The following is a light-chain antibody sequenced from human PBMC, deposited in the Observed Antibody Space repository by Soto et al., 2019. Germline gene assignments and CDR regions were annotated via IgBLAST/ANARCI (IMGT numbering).Light chain of an antibody. CDR1: QSVSSIY. CDR3: QQYGSSPIT. Sequence: EIVLTQSPGTLSLSPGARAPLSCRASQSVSSIYLAWYQQKPGQAPSLLIYATSSRATGIPDRFSGSGSGTDFSLTISRLEPEDFAVYYCQQYGSSPITFGQGTRLEIK. V-gene: IGKV3-20*01. J-gene: IGKJ5*01. CDR2: ATS.